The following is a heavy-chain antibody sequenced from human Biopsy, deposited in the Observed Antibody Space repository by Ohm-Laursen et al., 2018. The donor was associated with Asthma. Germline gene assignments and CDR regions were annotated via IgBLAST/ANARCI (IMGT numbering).Heavy chain of an antibody. D-gene: IGHD1-26*01. J-gene: IGHJ4*02. CDR3: ARKAGSCISRTYYSLDF. V-gene: IGHV1-69*13. CDR1: GGTFNTYV. CDR2: INSVFGTT. Sequence: SVKVSCKSLGGTFNTYVIGWVRQAPGQGLEWMGGINSVFGTTTYPQKFQDRVTITADDSTSTVYMELSSLRSEDTAVYYCARKAGSCISRTYYSLDFWDQGTLVTVSS.